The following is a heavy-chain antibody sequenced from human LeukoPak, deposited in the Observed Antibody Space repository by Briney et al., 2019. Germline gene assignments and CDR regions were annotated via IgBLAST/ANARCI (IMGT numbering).Heavy chain of an antibody. CDR2: ISGYNGNT. V-gene: IGHV1-18*01. CDR3: ARERRYCSGGSCYEYYYYGMDV. CDR1: GYTFTSNG. J-gene: IGHJ6*02. Sequence: GASVKVSCKTSGYTFTSNGISWVRQAPGQGLEWMGWISGYNGNTNYVQNLQGRVTMTTDTSTSTAYMELRSLRSDDTAVYYCARERRYCSGGSCYEYYYYGMDVWGQGTTVTASS. D-gene: IGHD2-15*01.